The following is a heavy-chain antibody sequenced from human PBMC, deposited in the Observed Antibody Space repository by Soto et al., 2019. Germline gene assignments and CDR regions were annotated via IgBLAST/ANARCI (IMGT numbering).Heavy chain of an antibody. V-gene: IGHV4-4*07. CDR2: VDTSGSA. Sequence: LSETLSLTCTVSGASIYSYYWSWIRQPAGKGLEWIGRVDTSGSASYNPSLRSRVTMSLDTSNNQFSLKLNSVTAADTAVYYCARESSRSEFDYWGQGTLVTVSS. J-gene: IGHJ4*02. CDR3: ARESSRSEFDY. CDR1: GASIYSYY.